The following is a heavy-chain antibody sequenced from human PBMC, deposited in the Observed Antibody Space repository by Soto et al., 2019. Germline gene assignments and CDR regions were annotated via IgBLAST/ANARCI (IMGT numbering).Heavy chain of an antibody. CDR2: VYSNGNT. V-gene: IGHV4-39*01. D-gene: IGHD2-8*01. Sequence: SETLSLTCTVSGDSITNNNYHWGWTRQPPGKGLEWIGTVYSNGNTYYNPSLKSRLAISVDTSKNQFSLSLISVTAADTAVYFCASLTNGRPVDYWGQGTLVTVSS. CDR3: ASLTNGRPVDY. J-gene: IGHJ4*02. CDR1: GDSITNNNYH.